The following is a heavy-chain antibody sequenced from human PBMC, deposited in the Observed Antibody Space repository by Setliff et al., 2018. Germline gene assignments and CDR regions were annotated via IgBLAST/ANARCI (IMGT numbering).Heavy chain of an antibody. V-gene: IGHV5-51*01. Sequence: GASLKISSKGSGYSFSNFWIGWVRQMHGTGWEWMGIIYPGDSHTRYSPSFQVQVTMSADKSINTAYLQWSNLKASDTAIYYCARSLVGTTYSVNFDNWGQGALVTVSS. D-gene: IGHD1-26*01. CDR2: IYPGDSHT. J-gene: IGHJ4*02. CDR1: GYSFSNFW. CDR3: ARSLVGTTYSVNFDN.